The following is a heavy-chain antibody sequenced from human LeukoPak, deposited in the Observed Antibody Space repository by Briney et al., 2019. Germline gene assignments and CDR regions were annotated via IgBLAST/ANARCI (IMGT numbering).Heavy chain of an antibody. CDR3: ARESIAVAGTNYYYGMDV. J-gene: IGHJ6*02. V-gene: IGHV1-2*06. CDR1: GYTFTGYY. D-gene: IGHD6-19*01. CDR2: INPNSGGT. Sequence: ASVKVSCKASGYTFTGYYMHWVRQAPGQGLEWMGRINPNSGGTNYAQKFQGRVTMTRDTSISTAYMELSRLRSDDTAVYYCARESIAVAGTNYYYGMDVWGQGTTVTVSS.